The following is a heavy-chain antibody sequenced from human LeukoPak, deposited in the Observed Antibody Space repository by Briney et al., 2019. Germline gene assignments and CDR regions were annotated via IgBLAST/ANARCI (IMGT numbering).Heavy chain of an antibody. D-gene: IGHD4-17*01. J-gene: IGHJ4*02. CDR3: ARAPVGDYGDYVGDY. Sequence: VASVKVSCKASGGTFSSYAISWVRQAPGQGLEWMGGIIPVFGTANYAQKFQGRVTITADKSTSTAYMELSSLRSEDTAVYYCARAPVGDYGDYVGDYWGQGTLVTVSS. V-gene: IGHV1-69*06. CDR1: GGTFSSYA. CDR2: IIPVFGTA.